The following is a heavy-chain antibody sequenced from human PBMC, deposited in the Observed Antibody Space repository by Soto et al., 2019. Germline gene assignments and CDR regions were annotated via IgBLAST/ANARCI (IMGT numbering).Heavy chain of an antibody. D-gene: IGHD6-13*01. Sequence: QVQLVQSGAEVKKPGASVKVSCKASGYTFTSYYMHWVRQAPGQGLEWMGIINPSGGSTSYAQKFQGRVTMTRDTSTSTVYMELSSLRSEDTAVYYCATNPLSSSWYAHYYYGTDVWGQGTTVTVSS. V-gene: IGHV1-46*01. J-gene: IGHJ6*02. CDR3: ATNPLSSSWYAHYYYGTDV. CDR1: GYTFTSYY. CDR2: INPSGGST.